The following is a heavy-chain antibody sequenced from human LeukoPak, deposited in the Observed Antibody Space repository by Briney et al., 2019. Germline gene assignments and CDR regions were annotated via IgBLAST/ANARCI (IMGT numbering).Heavy chain of an antibody. CDR2: IKQDGSEK. D-gene: IGHD3-9*01. CDR1: GFTFSSYW. J-gene: IGHJ4*02. V-gene: IGHV3-7*01. Sequence: GGSLRLSCAASGFTFSSYWMSWVRQAPGKGLEWVANIKQDGSEKYYVDSVKGRFTISRDNSKNTLYLQMNSLRAEDTAVYYCARDGRYFEWWAYYFDYWGQGTLVTVSS. CDR3: ARDGRYFEWWAYYFDY.